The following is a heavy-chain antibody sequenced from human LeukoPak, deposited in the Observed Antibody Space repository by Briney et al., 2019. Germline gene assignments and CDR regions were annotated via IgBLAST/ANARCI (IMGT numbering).Heavy chain of an antibody. CDR3: ARDRVGDWEYFDY. CDR1: GFTFSDYY. D-gene: IGHD1-26*01. V-gene: IGHV3-11*01. Sequence: PRGSLRLSCAASGFTFSDYYMSWIRQAPGKGLEWVSYISSSGSTIYYADSVKGRFTISRDNAKNSLYLQMNSLRAEDTAVYYCARDRVGDWEYFDYWGQGTLVTVSS. J-gene: IGHJ4*02. CDR2: ISSSGSTI.